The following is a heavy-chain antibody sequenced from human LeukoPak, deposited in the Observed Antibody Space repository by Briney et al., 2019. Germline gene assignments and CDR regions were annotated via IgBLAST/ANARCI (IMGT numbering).Heavy chain of an antibody. V-gene: IGHV3-48*03. CDR2: ISIRSSTI. CDR1: GFTFSSYE. Sequence: GGSLRLSCAASGFTFSSYEMNWVRQAPGKGLEWISYISIRSSTIYYADSVKGRFTISRDDAANSLYLQMNSLRVEDTALYYCARDRPSGYSYGCDYWGQGTLVTVSS. J-gene: IGHJ4*02. CDR3: ARDRPSGYSYGCDY. D-gene: IGHD5-18*01.